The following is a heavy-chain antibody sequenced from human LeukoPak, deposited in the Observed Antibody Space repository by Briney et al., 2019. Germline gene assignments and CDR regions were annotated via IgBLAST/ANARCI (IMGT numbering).Heavy chain of an antibody. CDR2: IYYSGTT. CDR1: GGSISSYY. V-gene: IGHV4-59*01. Sequence: SETLSLTCTVSGGSISSYYWSWIRQPPGKGLEWIGYIYYSGTTNYNPSLKSRVTIAVDTSKNQLSLKLSSVTAADTAVYYCTRMGAAAMYFDYWGQGTLVTVSS. D-gene: IGHD6-13*01. CDR3: TRMGAAAMYFDY. J-gene: IGHJ4*02.